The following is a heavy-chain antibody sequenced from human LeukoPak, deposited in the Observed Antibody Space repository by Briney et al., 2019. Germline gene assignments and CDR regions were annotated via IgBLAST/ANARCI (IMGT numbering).Heavy chain of an antibody. CDR2: IKQDGSEK. D-gene: IGHD3-10*01. CDR1: GFTFSSYW. V-gene: IGHV3-7*01. CDR3: ASSITMVRGALRAFDI. Sequence: GGSLRLSCAAAGFTFSSYWMSWVRQAPGKGLEWVANIKQDGSEKYYVDSVKGRFTISRDNAKNSLYLQMNSLRAEDTAVYYCASSITMVRGALRAFDIWGQGTMVTVSS. J-gene: IGHJ3*02.